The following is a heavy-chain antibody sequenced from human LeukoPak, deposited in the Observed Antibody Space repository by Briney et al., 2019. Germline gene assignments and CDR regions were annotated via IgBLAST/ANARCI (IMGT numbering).Heavy chain of an antibody. CDR3: AKDPRGATIEIFDY. D-gene: IGHD5-12*01. J-gene: IGHJ4*02. CDR1: GFTFSSYA. Sequence: PGGSLRLSCAASGFTFSSYAMSWVRQAPGKGLEWVSSISGGGGVTYYADSVKGRFTISRDNSKNTLYLQMNSLRAEDTAVYYCAKDPRGATIEIFDYWGQGTLVTVSS. V-gene: IGHV3-23*01. CDR2: ISGGGGVT.